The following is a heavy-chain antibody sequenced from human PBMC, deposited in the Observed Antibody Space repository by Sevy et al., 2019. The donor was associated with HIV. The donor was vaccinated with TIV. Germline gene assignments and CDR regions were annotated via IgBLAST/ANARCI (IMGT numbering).Heavy chain of an antibody. Sequence: GGSLRLSCAASGFTFSSYAMHWVRQAPGKGLEWVAVISYDGSNKYYADSVKGRFTISRDNSKNTLYLQMNSLRAEDTAVYYCARELQRGGYFDYWGQGTLVTVSS. CDR2: ISYDGSNK. V-gene: IGHV3-30-3*01. J-gene: IGHJ4*02. CDR1: GFTFSSYA. D-gene: IGHD2-15*01. CDR3: ARELQRGGYFDY.